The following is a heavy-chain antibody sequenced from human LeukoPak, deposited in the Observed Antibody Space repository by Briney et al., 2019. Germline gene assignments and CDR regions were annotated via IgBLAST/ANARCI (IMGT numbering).Heavy chain of an antibody. CDR1: GGSFSGYY. Sequence: SETLSLTCAVYGGSFSGYYWSWIRQPPGKGLEWIGEINHSGSTNYNPSLKSRVTISVDTSKNQFSLKLSSVTAADTAVYYCARADWYYDILTGSPQGYYMDVWGKGTTVTISS. CDR3: ARADWYYDILTGSPQGYYMDV. V-gene: IGHV4-34*01. J-gene: IGHJ6*03. D-gene: IGHD3-9*01. CDR2: INHSGST.